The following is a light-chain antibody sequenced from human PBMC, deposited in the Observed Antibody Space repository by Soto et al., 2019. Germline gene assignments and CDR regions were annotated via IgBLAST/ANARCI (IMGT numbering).Light chain of an antibody. CDR1: QGIGDT. V-gene: IGKV3-11*01. Sequence: EVVMTQSPATLSVSPGEGVTLSCRANQGIGDTLAWYQHKPGQPPRLLIYDASKRATGVPARFSGSGSGTDFTLTITTLEPEDFAVYFCQQRANWPPVTFGQGTKVDIK. J-gene: IGKJ1*01. CDR2: DAS. CDR3: QQRANWPPVT.